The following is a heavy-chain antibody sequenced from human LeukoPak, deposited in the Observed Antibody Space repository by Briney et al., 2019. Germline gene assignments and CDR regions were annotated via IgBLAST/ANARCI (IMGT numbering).Heavy chain of an antibody. CDR1: GGTFSSYA. D-gene: IGHD3-10*01. CDR3: ARGPITMVREAYFDY. V-gene: IGHV1-69*04. Sequence: GASVKVSCKASGGTFSSYAISWVRQAPGQGLEWMGRIIPILGIANYAQKFQGRVTITADKSTRTAYMELSSLRSEDTAVYYCARGPITMVREAYFDYWGQGTLVTVSS. CDR2: IIPILGIA. J-gene: IGHJ4*02.